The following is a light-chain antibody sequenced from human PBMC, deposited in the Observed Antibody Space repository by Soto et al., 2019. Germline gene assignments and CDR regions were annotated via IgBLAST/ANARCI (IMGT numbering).Light chain of an antibody. V-gene: IGKV1-27*01. Sequence: DIQMTQSPCSLSASVGDRVTITCRASQTISSWLAWYQQKPGKVPKLLIYAASTLQSGVPSRFSGSGSGTDFTLTISSLQPEDVATYYCQKYNSAPRTFGQGTKVDIK. J-gene: IGKJ1*01. CDR1: QTISSW. CDR3: QKYNSAPRT. CDR2: AAS.